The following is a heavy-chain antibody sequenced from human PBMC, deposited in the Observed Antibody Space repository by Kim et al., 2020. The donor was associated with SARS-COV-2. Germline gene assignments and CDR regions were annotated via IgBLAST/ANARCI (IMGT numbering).Heavy chain of an antibody. J-gene: IGHJ5*02. CDR2: IYHSGST. Sequence: SETLSLTCGVSGDSITSSNWWTWVRQPPGKGLAWIGEIYHSGSTNYNPSPKSRVTISVDTSKNQFSLKLTPVTAADTAVYFCARRSGESSSFSFDAWGQG. CDR1: GDSITSSNW. V-gene: IGHV4-4*02. CDR3: ARRSGESSSFSFDA. D-gene: IGHD6-6*01.